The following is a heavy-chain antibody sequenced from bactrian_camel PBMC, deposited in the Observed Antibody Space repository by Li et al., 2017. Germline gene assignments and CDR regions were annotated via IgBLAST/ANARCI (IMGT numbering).Heavy chain of an antibody. CDR3: AATPRLLNLGAALTPSWYNY. V-gene: IGHV3S1*01. CDR2: VDTDGKIM. Sequence: HVQLVESGGGSVEVGGSLRLSCAASGLSASSYCMGWFRQAPGKEREGVAFVDTDGKIMYSDSVKGRFTISKDNAKNTLYLQMNTLKPEDTAMYYCAATPRLLNLGAALTPSWYNYWGQGTQVTVS. CDR1: GLSASSYC. J-gene: IGHJ4*01. D-gene: IGHD1*01.